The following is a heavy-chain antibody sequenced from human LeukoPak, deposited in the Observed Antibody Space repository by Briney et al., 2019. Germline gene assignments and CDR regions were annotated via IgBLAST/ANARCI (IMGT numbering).Heavy chain of an antibody. J-gene: IGHJ2*01. CDR3: AIHPYDYWYFDL. CDR2: IIPIFGSA. D-gene: IGHD5-12*01. CDR1: GGTFSSYA. Sequence: SVKVSCKASGGTFSSYAISWVRQAPGQGLEWMGGIIPIFGSANYAQNFQGRVTIIADESTSTAYMELSSLRSEDTAVYYCAIHPYDYWYFDLWGRGTLVTVSS. V-gene: IGHV1-69*13.